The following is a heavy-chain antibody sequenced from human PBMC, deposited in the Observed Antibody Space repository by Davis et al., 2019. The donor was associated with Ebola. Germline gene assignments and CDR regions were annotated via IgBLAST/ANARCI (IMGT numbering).Heavy chain of an antibody. D-gene: IGHD3-10*01. CDR1: GGSFSGYY. CDR2: IYHSGST. CDR3: ARCGSGSPAFDY. J-gene: IGHJ4*02. Sequence: SQTLSLTCAVYGGSFSGYYWSWIRQPPGKGLEWIGEIYHSGSTNYNPSLKSRVTISVDTSKNQFSLKLSSVTAADTAVYYCARCGSGSPAFDYWGQGTLVTVSS. V-gene: IGHV4-34*01.